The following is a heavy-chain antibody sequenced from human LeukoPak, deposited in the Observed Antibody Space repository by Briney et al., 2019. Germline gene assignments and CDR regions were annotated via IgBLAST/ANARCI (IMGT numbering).Heavy chain of an antibody. V-gene: IGHV1-2*02. CDR1: EYTFTGYY. D-gene: IGHD4-11*01. CDR3: AREVTVTTESGWFDP. J-gene: IGHJ5*02. Sequence: GASVKVSCKASEYTFTGYYMHWVRQAPGQGLEWMGWINPNSGGTNYAQKFQGRVTMTRDTSISTAYMELSRLRSDDTAVYYCAREVTVTTESGWFDPWGQGTLVTVSS. CDR2: INPNSGGT.